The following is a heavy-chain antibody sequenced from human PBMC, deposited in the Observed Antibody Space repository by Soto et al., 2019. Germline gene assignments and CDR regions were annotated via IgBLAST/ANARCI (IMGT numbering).Heavy chain of an antibody. CDR3: ARAVAVAADFDY. CDR2: TNAGNGTT. CDR1: GYTFTGYA. J-gene: IGHJ4*02. V-gene: IGHV1-3*05. Sequence: QVQLVQSGAEEKKPGASVKVSCKASGYTFTGYAMHWVRQAPGQRLEWMGWTNAGNGTTKYSQKFQGRVTTTRDTSASTAYMELSSLRSEDTTVYYFARAVAVAADFDYWGQGTLVTVSS. D-gene: IGHD6-19*01.